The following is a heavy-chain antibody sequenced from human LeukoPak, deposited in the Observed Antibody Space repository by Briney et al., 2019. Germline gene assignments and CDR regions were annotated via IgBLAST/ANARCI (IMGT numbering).Heavy chain of an antibody. Sequence: GRSLRLSCAASGFTFSSYAMHWVRQAPGKGLEWVAVISYDGSNKYYADSVKGRFTISRDNSENTLYLQMSSLRAEDTAVYYCARSPRGNSSGWYNWFDPWGQGTLVTVSS. D-gene: IGHD6-19*01. J-gene: IGHJ5*02. CDR1: GFTFSSYA. CDR3: ARSPRGNSSGWYNWFDP. CDR2: ISYDGSNK. V-gene: IGHV3-30-3*01.